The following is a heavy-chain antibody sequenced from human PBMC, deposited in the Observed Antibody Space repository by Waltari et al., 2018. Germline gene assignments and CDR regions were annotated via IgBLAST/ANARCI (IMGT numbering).Heavy chain of an antibody. CDR2: LYYSGST. CDR1: GGSISSYY. Sequence: QVQLQESGPGLVKPSETLSLTCTVSGGSISSYYWSWIRQPPGKGLEWIGYLYYSGSTNYNPSLKSRVTISVDTSKNQFSLKLSSVTAADTAVYYCARAVGYCSGGSCYPPKYYYYYGMDVWGQGTTVTVSS. CDR3: ARAVGYCSGGSCYPPKYYYYYGMDV. J-gene: IGHJ6*02. D-gene: IGHD2-15*01. V-gene: IGHV4-59*01.